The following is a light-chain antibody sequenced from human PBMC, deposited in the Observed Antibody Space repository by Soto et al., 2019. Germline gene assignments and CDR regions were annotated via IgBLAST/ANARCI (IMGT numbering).Light chain of an antibody. CDR3: AAWDGSQNVYV. Sequence: QSVLTQPPSASGTPGQRVTISCSGSSSSIGSNSVNWYQQLPRTAPKVLIYTNNQRPSGVPDRFSGSKSGTSASLAISGLQSEDEADYYCAAWDGSQNVYVFGTGTKLTVL. CDR1: SSSIGSNS. CDR2: TNN. V-gene: IGLV1-44*01. J-gene: IGLJ1*01.